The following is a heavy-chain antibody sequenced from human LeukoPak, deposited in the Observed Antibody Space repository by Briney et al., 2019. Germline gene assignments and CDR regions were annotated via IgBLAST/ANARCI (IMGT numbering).Heavy chain of an antibody. D-gene: IGHD1-1*01. Sequence: GGSLRLSCAASGFTFSDFYMSWIRQAPGKGLEWVSYISSTSGSTKYYADSVKGRFTISRDNAKNSLYLQMNSLRAEDTAVYYCAKAGSLAWVWGQGTTVTVSS. J-gene: IGHJ6*02. CDR3: AKAGSLAWV. CDR1: GFTFSDFY. V-gene: IGHV3-11*01. CDR2: ISSTSGSTK.